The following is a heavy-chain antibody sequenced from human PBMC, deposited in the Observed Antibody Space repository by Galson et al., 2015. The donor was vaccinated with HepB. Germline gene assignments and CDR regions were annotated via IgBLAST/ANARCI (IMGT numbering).Heavy chain of an antibody. J-gene: IGHJ6*04. CDR1: GFTFSSYG. V-gene: IGHV3-33*01. D-gene: IGHD2-8*02. CDR2: IWYDGSNK. CDR3: ARESWFECSGGVCAPLDV. Sequence: SLRLSCAASGFTFSSYGMHWIRQAPGKGLEWVAVIWYDGSNKYYADSVKGRFTISRDNSKNTLYLQMNSLRAEDTAVYYCARESWFECSGGVCAPLDVWGKGTTVTVSS.